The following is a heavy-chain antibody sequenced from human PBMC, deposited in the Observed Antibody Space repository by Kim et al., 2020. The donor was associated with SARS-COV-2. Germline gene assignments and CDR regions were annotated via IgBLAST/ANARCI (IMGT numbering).Heavy chain of an antibody. CDR1: GFTFSSYS. V-gene: IGHV3-48*04. D-gene: IGHD6-19*01. Sequence: GGSLRLSCAASGFTFSSYSMNWVRQAPGKGLEWVSYISSSSSTIYYADSVKGRFTISRDNAKNSLYLQMNSLRAEDTAVYYCSRMGPSYSSSWGPDDYWGQGTQVTVSS. CDR2: ISSSSSTI. CDR3: SRMGPSYSSSWGPDDY. J-gene: IGHJ4*02.